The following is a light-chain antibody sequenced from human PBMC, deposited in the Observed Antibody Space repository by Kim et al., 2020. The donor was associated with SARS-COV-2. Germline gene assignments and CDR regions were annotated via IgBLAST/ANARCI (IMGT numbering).Light chain of an antibody. CDR1: QDISRY. CDR2: TAS. J-gene: IGKJ1*01. V-gene: IGKV1-39*01. Sequence: ASFGDRVTITCRASQDISRYLNWYQQKPGKAPKLLIYTASSLQSGGPSRFTGSGSETDFTLTITSLQPEDFATYYCQQTSSAPRTFGQGTKVDIK. CDR3: QQTSSAPRT.